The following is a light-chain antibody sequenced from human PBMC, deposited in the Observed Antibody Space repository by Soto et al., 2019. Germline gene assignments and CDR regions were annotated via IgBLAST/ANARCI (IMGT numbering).Light chain of an antibody. Sequence: QSALTQPRSVSGSPGQSVTISCTGTSSDVGAYNYVSWYQQHPGKAPKVMIYDVSKRPSGVPDRFSGSKSGTTASLTISGLKADDEGDYYCCSYAGSYNYVFGSGTKVTVL. J-gene: IGLJ1*01. CDR1: SSDVGAYNY. V-gene: IGLV2-11*01. CDR3: CSYAGSYNYV. CDR2: DVS.